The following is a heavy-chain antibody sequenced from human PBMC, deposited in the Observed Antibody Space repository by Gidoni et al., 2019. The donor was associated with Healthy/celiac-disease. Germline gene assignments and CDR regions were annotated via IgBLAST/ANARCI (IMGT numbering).Heavy chain of an antibody. CDR1: GYTFTSYA. CDR3: ARAPHTIFGVVIIEGWFDP. D-gene: IGHD3-3*01. V-gene: IGHV7-4-1*02. J-gene: IGHJ5*02. CDR2: INTNTGNP. Sequence: VQLVQSGSELKKPGASVQVSCKASGYTFTSYAMNWVRQAPGQGLEWMGWINTNTGNPTYAQGFTGRFVFSLDTSVSTAYLQISSLKAEDTAVYYCARAPHTIFGVVIIEGWFDPWGQGTLVTVSS.